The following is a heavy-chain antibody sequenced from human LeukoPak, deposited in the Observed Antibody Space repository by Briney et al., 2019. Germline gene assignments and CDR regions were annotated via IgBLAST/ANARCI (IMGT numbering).Heavy chain of an antibody. Sequence: PSETLSLTCTVSGGSISNSSYYWGWIRQPPGKGLEWIGSIYYSGSAYYNPSLQSRVTISVDTSKNQFSLKLSSVTAADTAVYYCARQGNGVDYWGQGTLVTVSS. CDR3: ARQGNGVDY. CDR2: IYYSGSA. CDR1: GGSISNSSYY. D-gene: IGHD1-1*01. V-gene: IGHV4-39*01. J-gene: IGHJ4*02.